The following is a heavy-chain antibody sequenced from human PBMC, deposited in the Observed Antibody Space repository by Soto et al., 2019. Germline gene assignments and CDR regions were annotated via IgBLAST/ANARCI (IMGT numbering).Heavy chain of an antibody. V-gene: IGHV3-7*01. D-gene: IGHD3-3*01. CDR2: IKQDGSEK. Sequence: GGSLRLSCAASGFTFSSYWMSWVRQAPGKGLEWVANIKQDGSEKYYVDSVKGRFTISRDNAKNSLYLQMNSLRAEDTAVYYCARVYYDFWSGYYGQDYYYYMDVWGKGTTVTVSS. CDR3: ARVYYDFWSGYYGQDYYYYMDV. J-gene: IGHJ6*03. CDR1: GFTFSSYW.